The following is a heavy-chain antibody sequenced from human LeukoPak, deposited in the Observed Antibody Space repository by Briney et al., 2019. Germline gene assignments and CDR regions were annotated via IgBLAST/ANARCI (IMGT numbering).Heavy chain of an antibody. Sequence: GASVKVSCKASGGTFSNYAITWVRQAPGQGLEWMGGIIPIFGTANYAQKFQGRVTITADESTSTAYMELSSLRSEDAAVYYCASSDIVVVPAGPGEGGYYYYYGMDVWGQGTTVTVSS. CDR2: IIPIFGTA. J-gene: IGHJ6*02. D-gene: IGHD2-2*01. CDR1: GGTFSNYA. CDR3: ASSDIVVVPAGPGEGGYYYYYGMDV. V-gene: IGHV1-69*13.